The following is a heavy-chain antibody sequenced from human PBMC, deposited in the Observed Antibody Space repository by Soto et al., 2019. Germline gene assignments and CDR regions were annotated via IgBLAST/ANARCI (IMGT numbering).Heavy chain of an antibody. V-gene: IGHV1-18*04. CDR1: GYIFTNYG. Sequence: QVQLVQSGAEVKKPGASVKVSCKASGYIFTNYGISWVRQDPGQGLEWMGWMNAYNGNSNCAQKVQGRVTMTTDKSTNTAYMELMSLRSDDTAVDFCARAQTPTDSDYWGQGTLVTVSS. CDR3: ARAQTPTDSDY. J-gene: IGHJ4*02. D-gene: IGHD4-4*01. CDR2: MNAYNGNS.